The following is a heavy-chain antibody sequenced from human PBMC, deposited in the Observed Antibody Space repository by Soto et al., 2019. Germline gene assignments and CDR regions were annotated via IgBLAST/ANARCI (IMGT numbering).Heavy chain of an antibody. V-gene: IGHV3-23*01. CDR3: AKASTGQSATCFLFCY. D-gene: IGHD3-3*01. CDR2: INNSGSRT. Sequence: EVQLLESGGGFVQPGGSLRLSCAASGFTFSSYGMSWVRQAPGKGLEWVSSINNSGSRTYHADSVKGRFTISRYNAKNTLYLQMNSLRAEDTAVYYWAKASTGQSATCFLFCYWGQGHLVDVSS. CDR1: GFTFSSYG. J-gene: IGHJ4*02.